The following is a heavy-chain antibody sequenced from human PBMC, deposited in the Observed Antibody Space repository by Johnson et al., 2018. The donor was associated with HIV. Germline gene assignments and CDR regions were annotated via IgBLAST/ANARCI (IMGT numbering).Heavy chain of an antibody. CDR1: GFTFSSYA. CDR2: ISYDGNNK. CDR3: AREDQNWNYDHAFDI. V-gene: IGHV3-30-3*01. D-gene: IGHD1-7*01. Sequence: QVQLVESGGGVVQPGRSLRLSCAASGFTFSSYAMHWVRQAPGKGLEWVAVISYDGNNKYYADSVKGRFTISRDNYKNTLYLQMNSLRAEDTAVYYCAREDQNWNYDHAFDIWGQGTMVTVSS. J-gene: IGHJ3*02.